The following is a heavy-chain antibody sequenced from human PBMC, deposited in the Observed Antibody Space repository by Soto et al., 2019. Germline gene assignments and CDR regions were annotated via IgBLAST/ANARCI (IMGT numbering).Heavy chain of an antibody. CDR1: GFTFSSYS. CDR2: ISSSSSYI. CDR3: ARDPPRIAAPEGFDY. Sequence: EVQLVESGGGLVKPGGSLRLSCAASGFTFSSYSMNWVRQAPGKGLEWVSSISSSSSYIYYADSVKGRFTISRDNAKNSLYLQMNSLRAEDTAVYYCARDPPRIAAPEGFDYWGQGTLVTVSS. V-gene: IGHV3-21*01. J-gene: IGHJ4*02. D-gene: IGHD6-13*01.